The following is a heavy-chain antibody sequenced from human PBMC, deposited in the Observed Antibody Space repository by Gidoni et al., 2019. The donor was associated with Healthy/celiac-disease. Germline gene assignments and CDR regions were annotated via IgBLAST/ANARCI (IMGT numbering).Heavy chain of an antibody. Sequence: EVQLVQSGAAVTKPGESLKISCKGSGYSFASYWSGWVRQMPGKGLEWMGIIYPGDSNTRYRPSFQGQVTISDDKSISTAYLQWSSLKASDTAMYYCARQWKDFWSCYYTNWFDPWGQGTLVTVSS. D-gene: IGHD3-3*01. J-gene: IGHJ5*02. V-gene: IGHV5-51*01. CDR3: ARQWKDFWSCYYTNWFDP. CDR1: GYSFASYW. CDR2: IYPGDSNT.